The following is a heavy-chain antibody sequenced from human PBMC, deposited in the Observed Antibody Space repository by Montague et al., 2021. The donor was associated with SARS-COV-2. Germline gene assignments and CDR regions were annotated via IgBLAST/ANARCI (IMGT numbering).Heavy chain of an antibody. J-gene: IGHJ3*02. CDR3: AIPMVRFFSRAFDI. Sequence: SETLSLTCAVYGGSFSGYYWSWVRQPPGKGLEWIGEINHSGSTNYNPSLKSRVTISVDTSKNQFSLNLSSVTAAYTAVYYCAIPMVRFFSRAFDIWGQGTMVTVSS. D-gene: IGHD3-10*01. V-gene: IGHV4-34*01. CDR2: INHSGST. CDR1: GGSFSGYY.